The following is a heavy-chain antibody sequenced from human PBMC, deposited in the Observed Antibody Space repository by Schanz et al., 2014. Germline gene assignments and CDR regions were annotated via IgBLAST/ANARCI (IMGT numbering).Heavy chain of an antibody. CDR1: GGTFSTYT. D-gene: IGHD6-13*01. Sequence: QVQLVQSGAEVKKPGSSVKVSCKASGGTFSTYTISWVRQAPGQGLEWMGWISAYTNNTNYAQKVQGRVTMTRDTSTSTVYMELSSLRSEDTAVYYCARDGVDAAAGGNYWGQGTLVTVSP. CDR3: ARDGVDAAAGGNY. CDR2: ISAYTNNT. V-gene: IGHV1-69*08. J-gene: IGHJ4*02.